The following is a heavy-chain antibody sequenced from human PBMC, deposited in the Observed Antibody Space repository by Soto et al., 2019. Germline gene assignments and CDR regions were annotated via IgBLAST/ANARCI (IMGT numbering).Heavy chain of an antibody. V-gene: IGHV3-23*01. Sequence: EVQLLESGGGLVQPGGSLRLSCAASGFTFSSYAMSWVRQAPGKGLEWVSAISGSGGSTYYADSVKGRFTISRDNSKNTLYLQMNSLRAEDTAVYYCARSIAAAGTNDYWGQGTLVTVSS. J-gene: IGHJ4*02. CDR2: ISGSGGST. CDR1: GFTFSSYA. D-gene: IGHD6-13*01. CDR3: ARSIAAAGTNDY.